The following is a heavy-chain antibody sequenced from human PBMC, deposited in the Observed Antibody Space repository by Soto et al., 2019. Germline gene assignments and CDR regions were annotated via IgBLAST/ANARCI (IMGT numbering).Heavy chain of an antibody. D-gene: IGHD4-17*01. J-gene: IGHJ1*01. Sequence: QVQLVESGGGVVQPGRSLRLSCAASGFTFSSYGMHWVRQAPGKGLEWVAVISYDGSNKYYADSVKGRFTISRDNSKNTLYLQMNSLRAVDTAVYYCAKVFPHGDYGDYVSDFQHWGQGTLVTVSS. CDR2: ISYDGSNK. CDR1: GFTFSSYG. V-gene: IGHV3-30*18. CDR3: AKVFPHGDYGDYVSDFQH.